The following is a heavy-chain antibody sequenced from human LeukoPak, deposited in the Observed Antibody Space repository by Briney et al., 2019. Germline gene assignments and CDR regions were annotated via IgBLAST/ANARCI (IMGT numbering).Heavy chain of an antibody. CDR3: ARTAVAGGLLIY. V-gene: IGHV3-21*01. CDR2: ISSSSSYI. D-gene: IGHD6-19*01. Sequence: GGSLRLSCAASGFTFSSYSMNWVRQAPGKGLEWASSISSSSSYIYYADSVKGRFTISRDNAKNSLYLQMNSLRAEDTAVYYCARTAVAGGLLIYWGQGTLVTVSS. J-gene: IGHJ4*02. CDR1: GFTFSSYS.